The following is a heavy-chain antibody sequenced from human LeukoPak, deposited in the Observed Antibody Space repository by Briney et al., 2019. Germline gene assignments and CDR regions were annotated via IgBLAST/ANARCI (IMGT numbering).Heavy chain of an antibody. Sequence: GRSLRLSCAASGFTFDDYAMHWVRQAPGKGPEWVSGISWNSGSMGYADSVKGRFTISRDNTKNSLYLQMNSLRAEDTALYYCAKSDSSGYYYGLGNYWGQGTLVTVSS. V-gene: IGHV3-9*01. J-gene: IGHJ4*02. CDR2: ISWNSGSM. D-gene: IGHD3-22*01. CDR1: GFTFDDYA. CDR3: AKSDSSGYYYGLGNY.